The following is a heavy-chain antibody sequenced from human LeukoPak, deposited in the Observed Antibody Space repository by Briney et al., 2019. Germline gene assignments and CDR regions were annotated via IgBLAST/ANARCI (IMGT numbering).Heavy chain of an antibody. Sequence: SETLSLTCAVYGGSFSGYYWSWIRQPPGKGLEWIGEINHSGSTNYNPSLKSRVTISVDTSKNQFSLKLSSVTAADTAVYYCARAVRYSSSWYLSRGYYFDYWGQGTLVTVSS. J-gene: IGHJ4*02. CDR1: GGSFSGYY. D-gene: IGHD6-13*01. V-gene: IGHV4-34*01. CDR3: ARAVRYSSSWYLSRGYYFDY. CDR2: INHSGST.